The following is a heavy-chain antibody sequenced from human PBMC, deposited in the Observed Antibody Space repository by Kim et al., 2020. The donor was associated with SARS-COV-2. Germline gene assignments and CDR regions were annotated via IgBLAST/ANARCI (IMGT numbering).Heavy chain of an antibody. D-gene: IGHD3-10*01. CDR2: NT. Sequence: NTNYAQKLQGRVTMTTDTSTSTAYMELRSLRSDDTAVYYCARGPMVFIDYWGQGTLVTVSS. J-gene: IGHJ4*02. V-gene: IGHV1-18*01. CDR3: ARGPMVFIDY.